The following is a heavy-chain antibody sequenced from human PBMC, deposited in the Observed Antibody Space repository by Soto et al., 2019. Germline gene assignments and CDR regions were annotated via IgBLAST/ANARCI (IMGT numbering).Heavy chain of an antibody. Sequence: ASLHGSCKTSGYTFTGYYMLWVRQAPGQGLEWMGWINPNSGGTNYAQKFQGRVTMTRDTSISTAYMELSRLRSDDTAVYYCASWDDIVVVPAAMAYYYGMDVWGQGTTVTVSS. D-gene: IGHD2-2*01. J-gene: IGHJ6*02. CDR2: INPNSGGT. V-gene: IGHV1-2*02. CDR3: ASWDDIVVVPAAMAYYYGMDV. CDR1: GYTFTGYY.